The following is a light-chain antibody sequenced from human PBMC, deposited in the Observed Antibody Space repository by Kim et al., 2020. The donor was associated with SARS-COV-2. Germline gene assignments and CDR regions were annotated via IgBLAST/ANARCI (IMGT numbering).Light chain of an antibody. CDR3: QVWDSRSDHPV. CDR1: NIGSKS. Sequence: YELTQPPSVSVAPGKTARITCGGNNIGSKSVHWYQQKPGQAPLVVLYYDTDRPSGIPERFSGSNSGNTATLTISRVEAGDEADYYCQVWDSRSDHPVFGGGTQLTVL. CDR2: YDT. V-gene: IGLV3-21*04. J-gene: IGLJ3*02.